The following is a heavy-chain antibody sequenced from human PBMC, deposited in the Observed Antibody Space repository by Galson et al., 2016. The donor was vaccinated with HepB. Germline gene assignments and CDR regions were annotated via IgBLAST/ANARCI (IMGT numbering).Heavy chain of an antibody. V-gene: IGHV1-2*06. CDR1: GYSFTAHY. D-gene: IGHD3-3*01. Sequence: SVKVSCKASGYSFTAHYMYWVRQAPGQGLEWMGRINPNSGGTKYAQKFQGRVIMTRDTSISTIYMELSRLTSDDTAVYYCARAHTVFGGRGMDVWGQGTTVTVAS. CDR3: ARAHTVFGGRGMDV. J-gene: IGHJ6*02. CDR2: INPNSGGT.